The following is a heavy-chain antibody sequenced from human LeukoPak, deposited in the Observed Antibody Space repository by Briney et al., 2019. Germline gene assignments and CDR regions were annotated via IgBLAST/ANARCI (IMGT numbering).Heavy chain of an antibody. Sequence: SQTLSLTCTVSGGSISSGGYYWSWIRQHPGKGLEWIGYIYYSGSTYYNPSLKSRVTISVDTSKNQFSLKLSSVTAADTAVYYCARERNEYYDFWSGYYGTPGDYYYGMDVWGQGTTVTVSS. CDR2: IYYSGST. CDR3: ARERNEYYDFWSGYYGTPGDYYYGMDV. D-gene: IGHD3-3*01. CDR1: GGSISSGGYY. V-gene: IGHV4-31*03. J-gene: IGHJ6*02.